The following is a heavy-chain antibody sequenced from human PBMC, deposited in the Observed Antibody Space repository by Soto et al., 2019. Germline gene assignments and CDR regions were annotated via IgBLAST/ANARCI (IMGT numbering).Heavy chain of an antibody. J-gene: IGHJ4*02. D-gene: IGHD3-16*02. CDR3: ARGPFVVFNYFES. V-gene: IGHV1-69*08. CDR2: ILPLTDTP. CDR1: GGTFRNYP. Sequence: QVQLVQSGAEVKKPGSSVKVSCKASGGTFRNYPINWVRQAPGQGLEWMGSILPLTDTPDYAQNFPARLTISAAKATSIAYMELSSLTSDDTAMYFCARGPFVVFNYFESWGQGTLVTVSS.